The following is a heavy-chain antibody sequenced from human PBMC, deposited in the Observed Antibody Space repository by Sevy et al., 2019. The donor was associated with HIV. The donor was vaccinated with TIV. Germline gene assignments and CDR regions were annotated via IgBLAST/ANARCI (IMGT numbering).Heavy chain of an antibody. Sequence: GGSLRLSCAASGFTFSSYAMSWVRQAPGKGLEWVSAISGSGGSTYYADSVKGRFTISRDNSKNTLYLQTNSLRAEDTAVYYCAKKGTTMVRGVIIKPDNWFDPWGQGTLVTVSS. CDR3: AKKGTTMVRGVIIKPDNWFDP. V-gene: IGHV3-23*01. CDR2: ISGSGGST. CDR1: GFTFSSYA. J-gene: IGHJ5*02. D-gene: IGHD3-10*01.